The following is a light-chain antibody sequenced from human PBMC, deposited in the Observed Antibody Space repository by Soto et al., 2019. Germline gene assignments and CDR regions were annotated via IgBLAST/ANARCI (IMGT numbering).Light chain of an antibody. CDR2: GAS. V-gene: IGKV1-9*01. J-gene: IGKJ3*01. Sequence: DIPLTQSPFFLSASVGDSVTITCRASQGIRSYLAWYQQRPGKAPELLIYGASTLRTGVASRFSGSGSGTEFTRTISRLQPEDFATYFCQQLNIFPPLFAFGPGTKVDIK. CDR1: QGIRSY. CDR3: QQLNIFPPLFA.